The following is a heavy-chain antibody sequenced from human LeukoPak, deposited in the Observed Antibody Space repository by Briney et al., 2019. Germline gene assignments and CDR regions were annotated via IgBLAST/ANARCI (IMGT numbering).Heavy chain of an antibody. V-gene: IGHV3-7*03. CDR3: AKERGYYYGSGLVV. J-gene: IGHJ6*04. Sequence: RAGGSLRLSCAASGFTFSSYWMSWVRQAPGKGLEWVANIKQDGSEKYYVDSVKGRFTISRDNAKNSLYLQMNSLRAEDMALYYCAKERGYYYGSGLVVWGKGTTVTVSS. D-gene: IGHD3-10*01. CDR1: GFTFSSYW. CDR2: IKQDGSEK.